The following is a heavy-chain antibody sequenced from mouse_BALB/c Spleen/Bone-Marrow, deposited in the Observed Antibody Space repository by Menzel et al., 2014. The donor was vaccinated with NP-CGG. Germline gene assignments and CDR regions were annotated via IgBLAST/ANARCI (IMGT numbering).Heavy chain of an antibody. D-gene: IGHD1-1*01. CDR3: SLLGDY. CDR1: GYTFTRYY. Sequence: VQLQQSGAELVKPGASVKLSCKASGYTFTRYYMYWVKQRPGQGLEWIGGINPYNGGTHFNEKFKSKATLTVDKSSSTAYMQLNSLTSEDSAVCYCSLLGDYWGQGTTLSVSS. CDR2: INPYNGGT. V-gene: IGHV1-53*01. J-gene: IGHJ2*01.